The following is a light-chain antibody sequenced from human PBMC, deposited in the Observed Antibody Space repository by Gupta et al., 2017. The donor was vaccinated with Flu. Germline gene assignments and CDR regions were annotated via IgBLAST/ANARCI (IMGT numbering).Light chain of an antibody. V-gene: IGKV1-39*01. Sequence: SSLYASVGDRGTITCRARQSIRNYLYWCQKKQGEAPKLLLYCASSRQSGVASRFSGGGGGRDVSLTISSRQQEECAAYYCQQNDSNPLLTFGQGTKVDIK. J-gene: IGKJ1*01. CDR2: CAS. CDR3: QQNDSNPLLT. CDR1: QSIRNY.